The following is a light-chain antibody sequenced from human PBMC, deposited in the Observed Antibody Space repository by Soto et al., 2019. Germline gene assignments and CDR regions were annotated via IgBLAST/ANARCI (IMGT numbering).Light chain of an antibody. V-gene: IGLV2-14*01. Sequence: QYALTQPASVSGSPGQSITISCAGTMRDVGAYNLFSWYQQHPGRAPQLIIYEVRNRPSGISFRFSGSKSGNTAFLTISGLQAEDEADYYCSSYTSKSSLIFGGGTKVTVL. CDR1: MRDVGAYNL. CDR2: EVR. CDR3: SSYTSKSSLI. J-gene: IGLJ2*01.